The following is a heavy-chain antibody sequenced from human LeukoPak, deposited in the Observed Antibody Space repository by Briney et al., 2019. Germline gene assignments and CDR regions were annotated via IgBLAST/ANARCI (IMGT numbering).Heavy chain of an antibody. CDR3: AKDHYDGSGYPFDA. J-gene: IGHJ4*02. CDR2: ITGSGGNT. D-gene: IGHD3-22*01. V-gene: IGHV3-23*01. CDR1: GLTSGITFGIYA. Sequence: GGSLRLSCAASGLTSGITFGIYAMSWVRQAPGKGLEWVSSITGSGGNTHYADSVKGRFTVSRDNSKNTLYLQMDSLRVEDTAVYYCAKDHYDGSGYPFDAWGQGTLITVSS.